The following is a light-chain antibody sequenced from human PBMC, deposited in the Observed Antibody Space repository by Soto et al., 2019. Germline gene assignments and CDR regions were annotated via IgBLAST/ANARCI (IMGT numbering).Light chain of an antibody. CDR2: DAS. CDR3: QQYNSYPLT. J-gene: IGKJ4*01. Sequence: DIQMTQSPSTLSASVGDRVTITCRASQSISSWLAWYQQKPGKAPKLLIYDASSLESGVPSRFSGSGSRTEFTLTISSLQPDDFATYYCQQYNSYPLTFGVGTKVEIK. CDR1: QSISSW. V-gene: IGKV1-5*01.